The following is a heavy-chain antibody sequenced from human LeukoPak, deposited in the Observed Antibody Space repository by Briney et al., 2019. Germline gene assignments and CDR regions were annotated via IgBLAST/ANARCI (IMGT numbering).Heavy chain of an antibody. CDR2: ISGSGGST. V-gene: IGHV3-23*01. J-gene: IGHJ3*02. D-gene: IGHD3-22*01. CDR1: GFTFSSYA. CDR3: AKHYYDSSGYEAHDAFNI. Sequence: GGSLRLSCAASGFTFSSYAMSWVRQAPGKGLEWVSAISGSGGSTYYADSVKGRFTISRDNSKNTLYLQMNSLRAEDTAVYYCAKHYYDSSGYEAHDAFNIWGQGTMVTVSS.